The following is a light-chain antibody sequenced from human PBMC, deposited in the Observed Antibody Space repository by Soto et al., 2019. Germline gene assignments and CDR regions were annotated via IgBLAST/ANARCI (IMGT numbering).Light chain of an antibody. J-gene: IGKJ4*01. CDR1: QSVSSY. V-gene: IGKV3-11*01. CDR2: DAS. CDR3: QQRSNWPT. Sequence: EIVLTQSPATLSLSPGERATLSCRASQSVSSYLAWYQQKPGQAPRLLIYDASNRATGIPARFSGSGSGTAFTLTLSSLEPEDFAVYYCQQRSNWPTFGGGTKVEIK.